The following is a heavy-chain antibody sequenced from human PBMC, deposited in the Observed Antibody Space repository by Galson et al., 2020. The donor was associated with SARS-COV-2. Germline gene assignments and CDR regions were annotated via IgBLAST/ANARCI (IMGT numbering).Heavy chain of an antibody. CDR2: IYPGDSDT. CDR3: ARHENYDLMDV. D-gene: IGHD3-3*01. Sequence: GESLKISCKASGYSFTNFWIAWVRQMPGKGLEWMGIIYPGDSDTRYNPSFQGQVTMSVDKSISTAYLQWTSLKASDTAMYYCARHENYDLMDVWGNGTTVTVSS. V-gene: IGHV5-51*01. CDR1: GYSFTNFW. J-gene: IGHJ6*03.